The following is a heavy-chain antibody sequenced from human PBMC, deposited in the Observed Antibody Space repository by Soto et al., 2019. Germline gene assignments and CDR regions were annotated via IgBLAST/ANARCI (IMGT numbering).Heavy chain of an antibody. CDR3: AKDRRSYYDSSGYYRGYAFDI. Sequence: GSLRLSCAASGFTFSSYAMSWVRQAPGKGLEWVSAISGSGGSTYYADSVKGRFTISRDNSKNTLYLQMNSLRAEDTAVYYCAKDRRSYYDSSGYYRGYAFDIWGQGTMVTVSS. V-gene: IGHV3-23*01. CDR2: ISGSGGST. D-gene: IGHD3-22*01. J-gene: IGHJ3*02. CDR1: GFTFSSYA.